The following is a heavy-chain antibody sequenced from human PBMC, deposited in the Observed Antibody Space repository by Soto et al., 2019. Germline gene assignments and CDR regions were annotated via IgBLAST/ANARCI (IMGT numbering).Heavy chain of an antibody. Sequence: PGGSLRLSCAASGFTFSSYAMSWVRQAPGKGLEWVSAISGSGGSTYYADSVKGRLTISRDNSKNTLYLQMNSLRAEDTAVYYCAKDRGEWHTEPDSWGQGPLVTVSS. D-gene: IGHD3-10*01. V-gene: IGHV3-23*01. CDR3: AKDRGEWHTEPDS. CDR2: ISGSGGST. J-gene: IGHJ4*02. CDR1: GFTFSSYA.